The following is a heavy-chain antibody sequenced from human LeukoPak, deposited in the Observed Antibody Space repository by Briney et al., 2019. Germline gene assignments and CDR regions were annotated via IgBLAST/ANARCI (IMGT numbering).Heavy chain of an antibody. J-gene: IGHJ4*02. CDR2: ISWNSGGI. CDR1: GFTFDDYA. V-gene: IGHV3-9*01. Sequence: GGSLRLSSAASGFTFDDYALHWVRQAPGKGLEWVSGISWNSGGIGYADSVKGRFTISRDNAKNSLYLQMNSLRAEDTALYYCAKANSGSYYHFDYWGQGTLVTVSS. CDR3: AKANSGSYYHFDY. D-gene: IGHD1-26*01.